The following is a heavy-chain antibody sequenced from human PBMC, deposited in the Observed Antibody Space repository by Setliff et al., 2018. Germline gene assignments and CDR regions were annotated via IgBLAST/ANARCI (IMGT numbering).Heavy chain of an antibody. D-gene: IGHD3-16*01. CDR2: ISPNGANT. J-gene: IGHJ5*02. Sequence: GGSLRLSCAASGFTFSGYWMTWVRQAPGKGLESVSAISPNGANTYYADSVKGRFTTSRDNSKNTLYLQMGSLRAEDTAVYYCAREPQGSYDSWGQGTLVTVSS. CDR1: GFTFSGYW. CDR3: AREPQGSYDS. V-gene: IGHV3-64*02.